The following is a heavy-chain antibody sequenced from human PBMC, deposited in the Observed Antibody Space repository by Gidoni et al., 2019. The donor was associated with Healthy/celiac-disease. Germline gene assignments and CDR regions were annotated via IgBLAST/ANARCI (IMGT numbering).Heavy chain of an antibody. D-gene: IGHD3-10*01. J-gene: IGHJ4*02. CDR1: GVSFSGYY. CDR3: ARGVFRRELGYFDY. Sequence: QVQLQQWGAGLLKPSETLSLTCAVYGVSFSGYYWSWIRQPPGKGLEWIGEINHSGSTNYNPSLKSRVTISVDTSKNQFSLKLSSVTAADTAVYYCARGVFRRELGYFDYWGQGTLVTVSS. V-gene: IGHV4-34*01. CDR2: INHSGST.